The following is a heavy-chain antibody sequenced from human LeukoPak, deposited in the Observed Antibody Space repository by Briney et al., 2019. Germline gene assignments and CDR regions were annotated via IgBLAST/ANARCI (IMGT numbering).Heavy chain of an antibody. CDR2: ISAYNGNT. D-gene: IGHD4-17*01. J-gene: IGHJ4*02. Sequence: ASVKVSCKASGYTFTSYGISWVRQAPGQGLEWMGWISAYNGNTNYAQKLQGRVTMTTDTSTSTAYMELRSLRSDDKAVYYCARDATTVTEGYFDYWGQGTLVTVSS. CDR3: ARDATTVTEGYFDY. V-gene: IGHV1-18*01. CDR1: GYTFTSYG.